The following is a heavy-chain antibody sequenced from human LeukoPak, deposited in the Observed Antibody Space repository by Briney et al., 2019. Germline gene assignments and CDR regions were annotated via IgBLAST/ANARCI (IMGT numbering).Heavy chain of an antibody. D-gene: IGHD3-10*01. CDR3: AKDSGASKAFFDY. V-gene: IGHV3-30*02. Sequence: GGSLRLSCAASGFTFSYYNMHWVRQAPGKVLEWVAMIRHDESDQYYVDSVKGRFFISRDNSKSTLFLQMNSLRIEDTALYYCAKDSGASKAFFDYFGQGTLVTVPS. CDR1: GFTFSYYN. J-gene: IGHJ4*02. CDR2: IRHDESDQ.